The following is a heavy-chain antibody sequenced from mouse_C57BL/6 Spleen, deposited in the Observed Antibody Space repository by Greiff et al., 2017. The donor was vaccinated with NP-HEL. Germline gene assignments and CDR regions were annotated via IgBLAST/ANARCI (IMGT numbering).Heavy chain of an antibody. D-gene: IGHD2-3*01. Sequence: QVQLQQPGAELVRPGSSVKLSCKASGYTFTSYWMHWVKQRPIQGLEWIGNIDPSDSETHYNQKFKDKATLTVDKSSSTAYMQLSSLTSEDSAVYYCARYPDGYYGGAWFAYWGQGTLVTVSA. CDR2: IDPSDSET. J-gene: IGHJ3*01. V-gene: IGHV1-52*01. CDR3: ARYPDGYYGGAWFAY. CDR1: GYTFTSYW.